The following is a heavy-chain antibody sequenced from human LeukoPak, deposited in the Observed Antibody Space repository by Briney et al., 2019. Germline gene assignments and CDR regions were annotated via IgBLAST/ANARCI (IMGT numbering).Heavy chain of an antibody. Sequence: SETLSLTCAVYGGSFSGYYWSWIRQPPGKGLEWIGYIYHSGSTYYNPSLKSRVTISVDRSKNQFSLKLSSVTAADTAVYYCAREMDVWGQGTTVTVSS. CDR2: IYHSGST. V-gene: IGHV4-30-2*01. CDR3: AREMDV. CDR1: GGSFSGYY. J-gene: IGHJ6*02.